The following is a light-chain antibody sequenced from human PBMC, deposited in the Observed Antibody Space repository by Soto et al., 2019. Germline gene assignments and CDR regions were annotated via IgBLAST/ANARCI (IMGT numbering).Light chain of an antibody. CDR3: SSYTSSSTPYV. CDR2: DVS. CDR1: SSDVGVYNY. V-gene: IGLV2-14*01. J-gene: IGLJ1*01. Sequence: QSALTQPASVSGSPGQSITISCTGTSSDVGVYNYVSWYQQHPGKVPKLMIYDVSNRPSGVSNRFSGSKSGNTASLTISGLQAEYEADYYCSSYTSSSTPYVFGTGTKLTGL.